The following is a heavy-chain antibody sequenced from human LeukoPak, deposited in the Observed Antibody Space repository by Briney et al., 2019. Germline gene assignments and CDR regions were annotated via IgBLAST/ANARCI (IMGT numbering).Heavy chain of an antibody. V-gene: IGHV4-30-4*01. CDR2: ITLYSDTT. Sequence: SQTLSLTCSVSGGSISSGDHYWTWIRQPPGGGLEWMGFITLYSDTTSYNPSLKSRLMISIDTSKNQFSLTLTPVTAADTAVYFCARGFGYDFADYWGQGILVTVSS. CDR1: GGSISSGDHY. CDR3: ARGFGYDFADY. D-gene: IGHD2-2*01. J-gene: IGHJ4*02.